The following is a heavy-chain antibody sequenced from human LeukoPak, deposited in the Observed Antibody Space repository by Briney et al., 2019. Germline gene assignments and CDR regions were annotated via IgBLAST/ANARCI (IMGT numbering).Heavy chain of an antibody. J-gene: IGHJ4*02. Sequence: GGSLRLSCAASGLTFRSSAMSWVRQAPGKGLGWVSAIDDRAETTYYADSVKGRFTISRDNSKNTLYLQLTSLRVDDTAVYYCAKVATWTYFDSWGQGTLVTVSS. V-gene: IGHV3-23*01. CDR1: GLTFRSSA. D-gene: IGHD3/OR15-3a*01. CDR3: AKVATWTYFDS. CDR2: IDDRAETT.